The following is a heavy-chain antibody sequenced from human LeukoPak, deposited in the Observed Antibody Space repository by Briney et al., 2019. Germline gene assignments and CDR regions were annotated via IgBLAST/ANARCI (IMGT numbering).Heavy chain of an antibody. CDR1: GLTFSNYG. CDR3: AKGVFGPRSTSFADF. J-gene: IGHJ4*02. CDR2: ISPDGTDT. Sequence: PGGSLRPSCAAPGLTFSNYGMHWVRKAPGKGLEWAAVISPDGTDTYYSDPVKGRFTISRDNSKNTLFLQMNSLRAEDTAVYYCAKGVFGPRSTSFADFWGQGTLVTVSS. D-gene: IGHD3-10*01. V-gene: IGHV3-30*18.